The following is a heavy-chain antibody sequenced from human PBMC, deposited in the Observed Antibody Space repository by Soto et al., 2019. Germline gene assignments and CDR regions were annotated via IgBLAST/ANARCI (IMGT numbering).Heavy chain of an antibody. Sequence: ESGGGVVQPGKSLRLSCAASGFTFSSYGMHWVRQAPGKGLEWVAVISYDGGNKYYVDSVKGRFTISRDNSKNTLFLQMNSLRAEDTAVYYCAKSYYYYSGSQDYWGQGTLVTVSS. CDR2: ISYDGGNK. CDR1: GFTFSSYG. D-gene: IGHD3-10*01. V-gene: IGHV3-30*18. J-gene: IGHJ4*02. CDR3: AKSYYYYSGSQDY.